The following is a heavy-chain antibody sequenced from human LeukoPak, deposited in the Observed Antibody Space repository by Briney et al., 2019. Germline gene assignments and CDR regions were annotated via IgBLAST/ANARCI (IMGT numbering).Heavy chain of an antibody. V-gene: IGHV4-4*02. CDR3: ARQGSSWSHFDY. CDR2: IDDGGTT. J-gene: IGHJ4*02. D-gene: IGHD6-13*01. Sequence: SGTLSLTCDVSGDSITYFWSWVRQPPGKGLEWIGEIDDGGTTNYNPSLRSRVTMSVDKSKNQFSLKLTSVTAADTAVYYCARQGSSWSHFDYWGQGTLVTVSS. CDR1: GDSITYF.